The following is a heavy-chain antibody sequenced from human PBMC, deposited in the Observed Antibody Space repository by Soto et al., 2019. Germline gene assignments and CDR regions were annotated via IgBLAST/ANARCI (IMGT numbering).Heavy chain of an antibody. Sequence: QVQLRASGPGLVKPSQTLSLTCTVSGGSITSGGYCWTWIRQHPAKGLEWMGHIYYSGSSSYNPSLKSRLTRSIDTSKNQFSLKLTSVTAADMAVYYCARDGDYFGSGSPPLLSKWGQGTLVTVSS. D-gene: IGHD3-10*01. J-gene: IGHJ4*02. CDR1: GGSITSGGYC. CDR2: IYYSGSS. CDR3: ARDGDYFGSGSPPLLSK. V-gene: IGHV4-31*03.